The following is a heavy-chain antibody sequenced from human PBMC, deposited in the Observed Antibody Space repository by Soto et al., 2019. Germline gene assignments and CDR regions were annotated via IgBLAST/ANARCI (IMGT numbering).Heavy chain of an antibody. CDR1: GITFSSSG. Sequence: GRSLRLSWAASGITFSSSGMHWVRQAPGKGLEWLAVISYDGSNIYYADSVKGRFTISRDNSKNTLYLQMNSLRDEDTAVYYCAKESMTYSGSYADAFDILGRGPMGAFSS. D-gene: IGHD1-26*01. CDR2: ISYDGSNI. J-gene: IGHJ3*02. CDR3: AKESMTYSGSYADAFDI. V-gene: IGHV3-30*18.